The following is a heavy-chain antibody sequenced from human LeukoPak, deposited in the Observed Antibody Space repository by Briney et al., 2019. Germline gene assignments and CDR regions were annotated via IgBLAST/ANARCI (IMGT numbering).Heavy chain of an antibody. V-gene: IGHV4-39*01. J-gene: IGHJ6*02. CDR3: ARLAGDYYYGMDV. CDR2: INYSGST. D-gene: IGHD6-19*01. CDR1: GGSVSSTIYH. Sequence: PSETLSLTCTVSGGSVSSTIYHWGWIRQPPGKGLEWIGNINYSGSTYYNPSLESRVTISVETSKNQFSLKVNSVTAADTAVYYCARLAGDYYYGMDVWGQGTTVSVSS.